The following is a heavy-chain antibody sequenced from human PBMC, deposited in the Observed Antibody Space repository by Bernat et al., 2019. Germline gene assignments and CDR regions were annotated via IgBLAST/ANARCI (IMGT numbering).Heavy chain of an antibody. Sequence: QVQLVESGGGVVQPGRSLRLSCAASGFTFSSYGMHWVRQAPGKGLEWVAVISYDGSNKYYADSVKGRFTISRDNSKNTLYLQMNSLRAEDTAVYYCARGGIVRVVYAMSPDYWGQGTLVTVSS. CDR1: GFTFSSYG. V-gene: IGHV3-30*03. CDR2: ISYDGSNK. CDR3: ARGGIVRVVYAMSPDY. J-gene: IGHJ4*02. D-gene: IGHD2-8*01.